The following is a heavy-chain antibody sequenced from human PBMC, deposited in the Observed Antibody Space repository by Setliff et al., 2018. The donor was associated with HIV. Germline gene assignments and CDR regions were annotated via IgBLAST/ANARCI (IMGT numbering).Heavy chain of an antibody. CDR1: SGSFSSRHY. CDR2: VSYSGTT. V-gene: IGHV4-39*01. J-gene: IGHJ4*02. CDR3: ARHQSGYNFSPFDN. Sequence: LSLTCTVSSGSFSSRHYWGWIRQSPGKGLEWIGSVSYSGTTYYNTSLRSRITISVDTSKNQFSLIVSSVTAADTATYYCARHQSGYNFSPFDNWGLGSLVTVSS. D-gene: IGHD5-12*01.